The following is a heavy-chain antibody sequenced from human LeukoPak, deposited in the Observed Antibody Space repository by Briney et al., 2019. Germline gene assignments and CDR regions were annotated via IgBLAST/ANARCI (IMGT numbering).Heavy chain of an antibody. CDR1: GGTFSSYA. Sequence: ASVKVSCKASGGTFSSYAISWVRQAPGQGLEWMGWINPNSGGTKYAQKFQGRVTMTRDTTISTAYMELSSLRSDDTAVYYCTAGSSSWYPGYWGQGTLVTVSS. V-gene: IGHV1-2*02. CDR3: TAGSSSWYPGY. J-gene: IGHJ4*02. D-gene: IGHD6-13*01. CDR2: INPNSGGT.